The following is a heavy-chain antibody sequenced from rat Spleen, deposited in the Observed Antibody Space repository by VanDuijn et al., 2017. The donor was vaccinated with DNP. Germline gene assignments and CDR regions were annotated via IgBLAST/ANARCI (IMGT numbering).Heavy chain of an antibody. CDR3: VKHLDA. J-gene: IGHJ4*01. CDR2: ISYEGSNT. V-gene: IGHV5-22*01. Sequence: EVQLVESGGGLVQPGRSLKLSCAASGFAFTNYNMAWVRRAPTEGLEWVASISYEGSNTYCGDSVKGRFTISRHNAENTVYLEMNSLRSEDTATYHCVKHLDAWGQGTSVTVSS. CDR1: GFAFTNYN.